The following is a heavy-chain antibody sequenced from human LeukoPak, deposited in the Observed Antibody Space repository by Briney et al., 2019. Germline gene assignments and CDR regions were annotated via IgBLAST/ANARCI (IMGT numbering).Heavy chain of an antibody. V-gene: IGHV1-69*13. CDR2: IIPIFGTA. J-gene: IGHJ4*02. CDR3: ARDRVVRGGGFDY. CDR1: GGTFSSYA. D-gene: IGHD3-10*01. Sequence: SVKVSRKASGGTFSSYAISWVRQAPGQGLEWMGGIIPIFGTANYAQKFQGRVTITADESTSTAYMELSSLRSEDTAVYYCARDRVVRGGGFDYWGQGTLVTVSS.